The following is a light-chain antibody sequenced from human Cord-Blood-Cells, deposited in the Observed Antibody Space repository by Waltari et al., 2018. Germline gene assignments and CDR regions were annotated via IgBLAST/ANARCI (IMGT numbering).Light chain of an antibody. CDR2: DAS. CDR3: QQRSNWLT. V-gene: IGKV3-11*01. J-gene: IGKJ4*01. CDR1: QRVSSY. Sequence: IVLTQPPATLSLSPGERDTLSSRASQRVSSYLAWYQQKPGQAPRLLIYDASNRATGIPARFSGSGSGTDFTLTISSLEPEDVAVYYCQQRSNWLTFGGGTKVEIK.